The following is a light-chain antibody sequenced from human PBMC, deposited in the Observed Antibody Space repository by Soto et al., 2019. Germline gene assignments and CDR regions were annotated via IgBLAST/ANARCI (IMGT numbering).Light chain of an antibody. V-gene: IGKV3-11*01. Sequence: EIVMPQSPAALPVSRGERATLSCMSSQSVNSNLAWYQQKPGQAPRLLIYEASNRATGIPARFSGSGSGTDFTLTISGLEPEDFAVYHCQQRSTLPPTFGQGTRLEIK. CDR3: QQRSTLPPT. J-gene: IGKJ5*01. CDR1: QSVNSN. CDR2: EAS.